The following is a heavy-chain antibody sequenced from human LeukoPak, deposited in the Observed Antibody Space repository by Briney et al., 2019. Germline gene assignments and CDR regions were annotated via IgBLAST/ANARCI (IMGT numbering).Heavy chain of an antibody. J-gene: IGHJ3*02. D-gene: IGHD1-26*01. CDR3: ARATWELPRDDAFDI. CDR2: ISRRISTI. Sequence: PGGSLRLSCAASGFTLSSYIMNWVRQAPGKGGGWVSYISRRISTIYYTDSVKGGFTLHRENPKKSLSLPTNRLRAEDTAVYQCARATWELPRDDAFDIWGQGRMVTVSS. CDR1: GFTLSSYI. V-gene: IGHV3-48*01.